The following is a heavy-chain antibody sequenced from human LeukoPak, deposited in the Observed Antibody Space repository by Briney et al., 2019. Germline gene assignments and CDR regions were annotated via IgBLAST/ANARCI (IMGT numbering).Heavy chain of an antibody. CDR3: VRTSVAPHDKIGFVDH. V-gene: IGHV1-18*01. Sequence: GASVKVSCKASGYTFTSYGISWVRQAPGQGLEWMGWISAYNGNTNYAQKLQGRVTMTTDTSTSTAYMELRSLTSDDTALYYCVRTSVAPHDKIGFVDHWGQGTLVTVSS. CDR2: ISAYNGNT. J-gene: IGHJ4*02. CDR1: GYTFTSYG. D-gene: IGHD3-22*01.